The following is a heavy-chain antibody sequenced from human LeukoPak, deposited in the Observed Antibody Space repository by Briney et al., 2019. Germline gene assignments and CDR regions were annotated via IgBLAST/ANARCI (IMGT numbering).Heavy chain of an antibody. Sequence: PGGSLRLSCAAYGFTFSSYWMSWVRQAPGKGLEWVANIKQDGSEKYYVDSVKGRFTISRDNAKNSLYLQMNSLRAEDTAVYYCARDLEEYQLLPAAFDYWGQGTLVTVSS. CDR1: GFTFSSYW. CDR2: IKQDGSEK. J-gene: IGHJ4*02. D-gene: IGHD2-2*01. CDR3: ARDLEEYQLLPAAFDY. V-gene: IGHV3-7*01.